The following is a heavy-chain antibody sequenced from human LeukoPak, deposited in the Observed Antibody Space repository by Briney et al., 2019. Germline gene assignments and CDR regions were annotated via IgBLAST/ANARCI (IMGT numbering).Heavy chain of an antibody. CDR1: GFTVSSNY. D-gene: IGHD2-15*01. J-gene: IGHJ6*02. CDR2: IYSGGST. Sequence: PGGSLRLSCAASGFTVSSNYMSWVRQAPGKGLEWVSVIYSGGSTYYADSVKGRFTIPRHNSKNTLYLQMNSLRAEDTAVYYCARAPRYCSGGSCYSGYYYYYYGMDVWGQGTTVTVSS. CDR3: ARAPRYCSGGSCYSGYYYYYYGMDV. V-gene: IGHV3-53*04.